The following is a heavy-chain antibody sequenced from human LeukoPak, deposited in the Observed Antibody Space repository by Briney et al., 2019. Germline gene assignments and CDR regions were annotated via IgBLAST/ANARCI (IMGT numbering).Heavy chain of an antibody. CDR2: INTDGSST. D-gene: IGHD3-3*01. Sequence: GGSLRLSCAASGFTFSSYWMHWVRQAPGKGLVWVSRINTDGSSTGYADSVKGRFTISRDNAKNTLFLQMNSLRAEDTAVFYCARGFYDFWSGFDAFALWGRGTMVTVSS. CDR1: GFTFSSYW. J-gene: IGHJ3*01. V-gene: IGHV3-74*01. CDR3: ARGFYDFWSGFDAFAL.